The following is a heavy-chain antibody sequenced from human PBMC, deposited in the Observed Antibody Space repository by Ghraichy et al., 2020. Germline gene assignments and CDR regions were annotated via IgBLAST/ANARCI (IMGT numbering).Heavy chain of an antibody. V-gene: IGHV4-34*01. CDR1: GGSFSGYY. CDR3: ARLSFDY. J-gene: IGHJ4*02. CDR2: INHSGST. D-gene: IGHD2-2*01. Sequence: SETLSLTCAVYGGSFSGYYWSWIRQPPGKGLEWIGEINHSGSTNYNPSLKSRVTISVDTSKNQFSLTLSSVTAADTAVYYCARLSFDYWGQGTLVTVSS.